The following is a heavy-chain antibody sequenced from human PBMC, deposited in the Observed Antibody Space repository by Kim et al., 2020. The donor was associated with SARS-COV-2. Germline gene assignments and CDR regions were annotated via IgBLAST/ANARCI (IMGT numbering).Heavy chain of an antibody. D-gene: IGHD6-19*01. CDR1: GFTFDDYA. CDR2: ISGDGGST. J-gene: IGHJ3*02. Sequence: GGSLRLSCAASGFTFDDYAMHWVRQAPGKGLEWVSLISGDGGSTYYADSVKGRFTISRDNSKNSLYLQMNSLRTEDTALYYCAKDMVAVAGTVHAFDIWGQGTMVTVSS. V-gene: IGHV3-43*02. CDR3: AKDMVAVAGTVHAFDI.